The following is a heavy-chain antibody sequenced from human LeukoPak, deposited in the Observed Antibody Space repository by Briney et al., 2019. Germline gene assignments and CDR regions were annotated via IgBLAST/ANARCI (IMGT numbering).Heavy chain of an antibody. CDR1: GGSISSSSYY. CDR2: IYYSGST. D-gene: IGHD5-24*01. J-gene: IGHJ4*02. V-gene: IGHV4-39*01. Sequence: SETLSLTCTVSGGSISSSSYYWGWIRQPPGKGLEWIGSIYYSGSTYHNPSLKSRVTISVDTSKNQFSLKLSSVTAADTAVYYCASRWLQYDYWGQGTLVTVSS. CDR3: ASRWLQYDY.